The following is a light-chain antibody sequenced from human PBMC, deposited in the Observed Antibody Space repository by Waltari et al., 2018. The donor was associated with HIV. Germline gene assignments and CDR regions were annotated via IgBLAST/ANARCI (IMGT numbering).Light chain of an antibody. J-gene: IGLJ2*01. CDR1: SSNIGRNP. Sequence: QSVLTQPPSASGTPGQRVTFSCSGTSSNIGRNPVDWFQKLPGPAPRLLIYNNNQRPSGVPDRFSGSKSGTSASLAISGLQSEDEADYYCAAWDDSLNGHVLFGGGTKLTVL. V-gene: IGLV1-44*01. CDR3: AAWDDSLNGHVL. CDR2: NNN.